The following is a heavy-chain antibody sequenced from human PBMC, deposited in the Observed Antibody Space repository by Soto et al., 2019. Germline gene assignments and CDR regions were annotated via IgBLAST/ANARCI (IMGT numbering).Heavy chain of an antibody. J-gene: IGHJ4*02. V-gene: IGHV1-8*01. CDR3: AREVVVAVDTEDY. CDR2: MNPNSGNT. D-gene: IGHD2-15*01. CDR1: GYTFTSYD. Sequence: QVQLVQSGAEVKKPGASVKVSCKASGYTFTSYDINWVRQATGQGLEWMGWMNPNSGNTGYAQKFQGRVTMTRNTYISQDYMGLGSLRSEDTAVYYGAREVVVAVDTEDYWGQGTLVTVSS.